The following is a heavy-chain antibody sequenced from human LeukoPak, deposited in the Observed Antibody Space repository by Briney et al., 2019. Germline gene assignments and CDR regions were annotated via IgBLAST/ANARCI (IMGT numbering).Heavy chain of an antibody. V-gene: IGHV1-24*01. CDR2: FDPEDGET. D-gene: IGHD3-3*01. CDR3: ATGVFGVVSPTNWFDP. Sequence: ASVKVSCKVSGYTLTELSMHWVRQAPGKGLEWMGGFDPEDGETIYAQKFQGRVTMTEDTSTDTAYMELSSLRSEDTAVYYCATGVFGVVSPTNWFDPWGQGTLVTVSS. CDR1: GYTLTELS. J-gene: IGHJ5*02.